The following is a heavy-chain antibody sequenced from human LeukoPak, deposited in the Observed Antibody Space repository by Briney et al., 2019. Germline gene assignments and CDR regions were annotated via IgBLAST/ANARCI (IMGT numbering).Heavy chain of an antibody. Sequence: GGSLRLSCAASGFTFSSYSMNWVRQAPGKGLEWVSSISSSSSYIYYADSVKGRFTISRDNAKNSLYLQMNSLRAEDTAVYYCAREDFWSGYPYNWFDPWGQGTLVTVSS. CDR1: GFTFSSYS. CDR3: AREDFWSGYPYNWFDP. J-gene: IGHJ5*02. V-gene: IGHV3-21*01. CDR2: ISSSSSYI. D-gene: IGHD3-3*01.